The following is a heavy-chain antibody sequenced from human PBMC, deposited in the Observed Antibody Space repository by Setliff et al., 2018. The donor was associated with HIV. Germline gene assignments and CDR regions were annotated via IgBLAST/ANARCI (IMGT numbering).Heavy chain of an antibody. CDR3: ARGLGRGSGTYYNPPGY. CDR1: GGSFSGYY. CDR2: INHSGNT. D-gene: IGHD3-10*01. J-gene: IGHJ4*02. V-gene: IGHV4-34*01. Sequence: PSETLSLTCAFNGGSFSGYYWMWIRQSPGEGLEWIGEINHSGNTNYNPSLKSRVTMSGDTPKNQFSLNLTSVTAADTAVYFCARGLGRGSGTYYNPPGYWGPGTLVTVSS.